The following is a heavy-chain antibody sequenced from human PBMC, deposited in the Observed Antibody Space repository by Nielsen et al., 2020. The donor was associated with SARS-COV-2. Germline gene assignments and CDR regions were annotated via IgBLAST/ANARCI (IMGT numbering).Heavy chain of an antibody. V-gene: IGHV3-23*03. CDR3: ARDLRFGELPYDI. CDR1: GLTFSSYA. CDR2: IYSGGSST. Sequence: GESLKISCAASGLTFSSYAMNWVRQAPGKGLEWVSVIYSGGSSTYYADSVKGRFTISRDNSKNTLYLQMNSLRAEDTAVYYCARDLRFGELPYDIWGQGTMVTVSS. J-gene: IGHJ3*02. D-gene: IGHD3-10*01.